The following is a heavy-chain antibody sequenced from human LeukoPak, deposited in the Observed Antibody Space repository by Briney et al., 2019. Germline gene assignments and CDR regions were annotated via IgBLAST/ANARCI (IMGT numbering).Heavy chain of an antibody. CDR1: GAPINNNF. CDR2: IYSSGSA. D-gene: IGHD3-22*01. CDR3: ARHRDYYDT. Sequence: SETLSLTCTVSGAPINNNFWTWIRQPPGKGLEWIGYIYSSGSANYNPSLKSRVIISGDTSKNRISLNLTSVTAADTAVYFCARHRDYYDTWGHGTLVTVSS. J-gene: IGHJ4*01. V-gene: IGHV4-59*08.